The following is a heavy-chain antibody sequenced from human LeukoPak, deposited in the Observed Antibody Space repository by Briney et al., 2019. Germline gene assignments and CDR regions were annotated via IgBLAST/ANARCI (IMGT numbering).Heavy chain of an antibody. V-gene: IGHV1-8*03. D-gene: IGHD3-3*01. J-gene: IGHJ6*03. CDR1: GYTFTSYD. CDR2: MNPNSGNT. CDR3: ARGANYDFWSGYYRGGDYYYYMDV. Sequence: ASVKVSCKASGYTFTSYDINWVRQATGQGLEWMGWMNPNSGNTGYAQKFQGRVTITRNTSISTAYMELSSLRSEDTAVYYCARGANYDFWSGYYRGGDYYYYMDVWGKGTTVTVSS.